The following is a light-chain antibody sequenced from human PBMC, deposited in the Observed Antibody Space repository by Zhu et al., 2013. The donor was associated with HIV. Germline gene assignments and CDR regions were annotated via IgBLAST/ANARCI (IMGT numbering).Light chain of an antibody. J-gene: IGKJ2*03. V-gene: IGKV3-20*01. Sequence: EIVLTQSPGTLTLSPGERATLSCRASQSVTNNYLAWYQQKPGQAPRLLIFGASNRATGIPDRFSGSGSGTDFTLTISRLEPEDFAVYYCQQYGSSQSFGQGTKLETK. CDR2: GAS. CDR3: QQYGSSQS. CDR1: QSVTNNY.